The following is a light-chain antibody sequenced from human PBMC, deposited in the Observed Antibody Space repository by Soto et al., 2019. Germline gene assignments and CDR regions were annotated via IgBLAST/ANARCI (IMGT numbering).Light chain of an antibody. Sequence: DIVMTQSPDSLAVSLGERATINCKSSRSVLHSSNNQNYLAWYQQKPRQSPKLLIYWASTRESGVPDRFSGSGSGTGFTLTINDLQAEDVAVYYCQQYYSAPYTFGQGSQVEIK. CDR2: WAS. V-gene: IGKV4-1*01. CDR1: RSVLHSSNNQNY. CDR3: QQYYSAPYT. J-gene: IGKJ2*01.